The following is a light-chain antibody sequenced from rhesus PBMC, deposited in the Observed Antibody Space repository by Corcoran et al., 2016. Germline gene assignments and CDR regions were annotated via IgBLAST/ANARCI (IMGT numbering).Light chain of an antibody. CDR2: AAS. CDR1: QGISSY. Sequence: DIQMTQSPSSLSASVGDTVTITCRASQGISSYLNWFQQKPGKAPKLLIYAASSLESGVPSRFSGIGSGTECNLTISSLQPEDFAAYYCLQHNSYPWTFGQGTKVEIK. J-gene: IGKJ1*01. CDR3: LQHNSYPWT. V-gene: IGKV1-28*01.